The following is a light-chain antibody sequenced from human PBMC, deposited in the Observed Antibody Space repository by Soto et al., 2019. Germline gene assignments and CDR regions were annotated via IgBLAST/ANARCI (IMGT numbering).Light chain of an antibody. J-gene: IGKJ1*01. V-gene: IGKV1-5*03. CDR2: KAS. Sequence: DIQLPQSPSPLSASVGDRVTITCRASQSISSWLAWYQQKPGKAPKLLIYKASTLKSGVPSRFSGSGSGTDFTLTISSLQPEDFATYYCQQTYSSPWTFGQGAKVDIK. CDR1: QSISSW. CDR3: QQTYSSPWT.